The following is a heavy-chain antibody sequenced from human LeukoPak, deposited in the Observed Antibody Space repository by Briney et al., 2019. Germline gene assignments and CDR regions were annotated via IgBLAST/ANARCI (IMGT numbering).Heavy chain of an antibody. V-gene: IGHV3-11*06. CDR3: ARALDILTGYSNPDY. D-gene: IGHD3-9*01. J-gene: IGHJ4*02. CDR1: GFTFSDYY. Sequence: PGGSLRLSCAAPGFTFSDYYMSWIRQAPGKGLEWVSYISSSSSYTNYADSVKGRFTISRDNAKNSLYLQMNSLRAEDTAVYYCARALDILTGYSNPDYWGQGTLVTVSS. CDR2: ISSSSSYT.